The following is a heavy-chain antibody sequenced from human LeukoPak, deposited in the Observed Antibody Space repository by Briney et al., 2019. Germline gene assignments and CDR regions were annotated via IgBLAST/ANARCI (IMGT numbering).Heavy chain of an antibody. CDR2: ISGSTTST. CDR3: AKASDSSWPYYFDY. Sequence: GGSLRLSCAASGFTFSNYVMAWVRQAPGKGLEWVSAISGSTTSTYNADSVKDRFTTSRDNSKNTLYLQMNSLRADDTAVYYCAKASDSSWPYYFDYWGQGTLVTVSS. D-gene: IGHD6-13*01. J-gene: IGHJ4*02. V-gene: IGHV3-23*01. CDR1: GFTFSNYV.